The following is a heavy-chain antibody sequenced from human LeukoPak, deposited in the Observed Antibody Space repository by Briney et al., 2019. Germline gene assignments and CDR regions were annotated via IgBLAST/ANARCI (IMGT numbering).Heavy chain of an antibody. J-gene: IGHJ5*02. V-gene: IGHV1-69*13. Sequence: SVKVSCKASGGTFSSYAISWVRQAPGQGLEWMGGIIPIFGTANYAQKFQGRVTITADESTSTAYMELSSLRSEDTAVYYCARDYSSGLNNWFDPWGQRTLVTVSS. D-gene: IGHD6-19*01. CDR1: GGTFSSYA. CDR2: IIPIFGTA. CDR3: ARDYSSGLNNWFDP.